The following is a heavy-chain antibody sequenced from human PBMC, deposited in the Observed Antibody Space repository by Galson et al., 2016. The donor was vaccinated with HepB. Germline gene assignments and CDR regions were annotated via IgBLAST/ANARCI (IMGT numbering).Heavy chain of an antibody. CDR1: GYTFTNFP. D-gene: IGHD6-19*01. V-gene: IGHV1-3*01. J-gene: IGHJ4*02. CDR3: ARGSPWLVVY. Sequence: SVKVSCKASGYTFTNFPIHWVRQAPGQRLEWMGWINAGNGNTKYSQKFQGRVTITRDTSASTAYMELSSLRSEDTAVYYCARGSPWLVVYWGQGTLVTVSS. CDR2: INAGNGNT.